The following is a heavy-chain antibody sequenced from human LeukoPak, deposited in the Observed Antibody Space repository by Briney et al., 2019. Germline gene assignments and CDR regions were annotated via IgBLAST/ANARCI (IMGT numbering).Heavy chain of an antibody. J-gene: IGHJ5*02. CDR1: FTFXSYG. CDR3: AKDGYCSSNSCYYNWFDP. V-gene: IGHV3-30*18. Sequence: FTFXSYGMHXVRQAPGKGLEWVAVISYDGSNKYYADSVKGRFTISRDNSKNTLYLQMNSLRAEDTAVYYCAKDGYCSSNSCYYNWFDPWGQGTLVTVSS. CDR2: ISYDGSNK. D-gene: IGHD2-2*03.